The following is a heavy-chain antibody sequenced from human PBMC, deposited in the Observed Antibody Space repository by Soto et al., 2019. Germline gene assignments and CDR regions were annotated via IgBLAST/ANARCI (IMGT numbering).Heavy chain of an antibody. D-gene: IGHD3-10*01. J-gene: IGHJ6*03. CDR2: ISSSGSTI. CDR1: GFTFSDYY. Sequence: TGGSLRLSCAASGFTFSDYYMSWIRQAPGKGLEWVSYISSSGSTIYYADSVKGRFTISRDNAKNSLYLQMNSLRAEDTAVYYCAREEENLAMGSGSYYNVIRAYYMDVWGKGTTVTVSS. V-gene: IGHV3-11*01. CDR3: AREEENLAMGSGSYYNVIRAYYMDV.